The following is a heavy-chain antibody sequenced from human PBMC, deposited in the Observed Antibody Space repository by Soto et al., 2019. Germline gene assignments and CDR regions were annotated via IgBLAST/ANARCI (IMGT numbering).Heavy chain of an antibody. V-gene: IGHV3-9*01. D-gene: IGHD2-21*02. CDR2: VSWNSGAK. J-gene: IGHJ4*02. CDR3: AKGGATAVAALDY. CDR1: GFSFDDFV. Sequence: GGSLRLSCVASGFSFDDFVMNWVRQRPGKGLEWVSSVSWNSGAKLYADSVKGRFAISRDSAKKSVYLQMNSLRPDDTAFYYCAKGGATAVAALDYWDQGTLVTVSS.